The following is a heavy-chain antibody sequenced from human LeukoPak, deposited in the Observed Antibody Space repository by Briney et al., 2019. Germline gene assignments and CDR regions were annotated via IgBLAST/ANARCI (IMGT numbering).Heavy chain of an antibody. CDR2: IYPRDGST. CDR1: GYSFTSNY. CDR3: ARDQEGFDY. J-gene: IGHJ4*02. Sequence: ASVKVSCTVSGYSFTSNYIHWVRQAPGQGLEWMGMIYPRDGSTSYAQRFQDRVTVTRDTSTSTVHMEPSGLRSEDTAVYYCARDQEGFDYWGQGTLVTVSS. V-gene: IGHV1-46*01.